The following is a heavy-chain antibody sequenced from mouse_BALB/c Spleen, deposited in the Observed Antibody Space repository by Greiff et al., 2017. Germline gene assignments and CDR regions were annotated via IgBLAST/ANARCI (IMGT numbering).Heavy chain of an antibody. J-gene: IGHJ4*01. Sequence: VQLQQPGAELVRPGASVKLSCKASGYTFTSYWMNWVMQSHGKSLEWIGRINPYNGDTFYNQKFKGKATLTVDKSSSTAHMELRSLASEDSAVYYCAREGPHYYGLEAMDYWGQGTSVTVSS. V-gene: IGHV1-20*02. CDR3: AREGPHYYGLEAMDY. CDR1: GYTFTSYW. CDR2: INPYNGDT. D-gene: IGHD1-2*01.